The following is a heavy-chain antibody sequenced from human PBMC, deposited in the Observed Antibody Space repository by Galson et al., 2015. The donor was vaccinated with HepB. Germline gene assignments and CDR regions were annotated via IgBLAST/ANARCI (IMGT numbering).Heavy chain of an antibody. D-gene: IGHD3-16*02. V-gene: IGHV3-30*04. CDR1: GFTFSSYA. CDR2: ISYDGSNK. J-gene: IGHJ6*02. CDR3: ARDYAITFGGVIVGYYYYGMDG. Sequence: SLRLSCAASGFTFSSYAMHWVRQAPGKGLEWVAVISYDGSNKYYADSVKGRFTISRDNSKNTLYLQMNSLRAEDTAVYYCARDYAITFGGVIVGYYYYGMDGWGQGTTVTVSS.